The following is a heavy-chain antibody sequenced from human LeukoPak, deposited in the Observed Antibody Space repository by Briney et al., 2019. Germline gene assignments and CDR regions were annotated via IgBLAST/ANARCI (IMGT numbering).Heavy chain of an antibody. CDR1: GFTFSSYS. J-gene: IGHJ4*02. CDR3: ARSFLSIAAAATDY. D-gene: IGHD6-13*01. Sequence: GGSLRLSCAASGFTFSSYSMNRVRQAPGKGLEWVSSISSSSSYIYYADSVKGRFTISRDNAKNSLYLQMNSLRAEDTAVYYCARSFLSIAAAATDYWGQGTLVTVSS. CDR2: ISSSSSYI. V-gene: IGHV3-21*01.